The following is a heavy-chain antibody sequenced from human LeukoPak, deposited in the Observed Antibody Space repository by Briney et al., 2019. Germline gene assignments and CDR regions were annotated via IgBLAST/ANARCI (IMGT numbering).Heavy chain of an antibody. Sequence: GASVKVSCKASGYTFTSYGINWVRQAPGQGLEWMGWISAYNGNTNYAQKLQGRVTMTTDTSTRTAYMELRSLRSGDTAVYYCAREIAVTMADYWGQGTLVTVSS. J-gene: IGHJ4*02. CDR1: GYTFTSYG. D-gene: IGHD4/OR15-4a*01. V-gene: IGHV1-18*01. CDR3: AREIAVTMADY. CDR2: ISAYNGNT.